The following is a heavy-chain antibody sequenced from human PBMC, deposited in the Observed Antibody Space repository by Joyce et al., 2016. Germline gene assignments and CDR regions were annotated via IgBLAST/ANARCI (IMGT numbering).Heavy chain of an antibody. Sequence: QVQLQAWGAGLLKPSETLPLTCAVYGGSLSGYYWSWIRQAHGMGLEWIGEVNDRGRTNYNPSLKRRAPTSMDTSKNQFSLRLTTVTAADTAVYFCARARRGIILARGEMGEYLQHWGRGTVVIVSS. V-gene: IGHV4-34*01. CDR3: ARARRGIILARGEMGEYLQH. D-gene: IGHD3-10*01. CDR1: GGSLSGYY. CDR2: VNDRGRT. J-gene: IGHJ1*01.